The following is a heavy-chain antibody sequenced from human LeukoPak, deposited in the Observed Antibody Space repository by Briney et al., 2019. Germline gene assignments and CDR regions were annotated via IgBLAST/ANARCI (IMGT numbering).Heavy chain of an antibody. D-gene: IGHD3-22*01. J-gene: IGHJ4*02. CDR3: ARLTDYYDSSGYSGFDY. V-gene: IGHV1-69*13. Sequence: SVKVSCKASGGTFSSYAISWVRQAPGQGLEWMGGIIPIFGTANYAQKFQGRVTITADESTSAAYMELSSLRSEDTAVYYYARLTDYYDSSGYSGFDYWGQGTLVTVSS. CDR1: GGTFSSYA. CDR2: IIPIFGTA.